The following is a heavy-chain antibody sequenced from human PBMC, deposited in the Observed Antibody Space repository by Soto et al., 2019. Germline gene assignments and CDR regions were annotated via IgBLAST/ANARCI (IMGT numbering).Heavy chain of an antibody. CDR1: GFNFKKFA. CDR2: ISCCGGST. CDR3: AKADGEQWLIPHLDN. D-gene: IGHD6-19*01. V-gene: IGHV3-23*01. Sequence: EVQLLESGGDVVQPGGSLRLSCEASGFNFKKFAMGWVRQAPGEGLEWVSGISCCGGSTSYADSVKGRFTLARDDSKNTLSLHLNSLRFEDTARYFCAKADGEQWLIPHLDNWGQGTLVTVS. J-gene: IGHJ4*02.